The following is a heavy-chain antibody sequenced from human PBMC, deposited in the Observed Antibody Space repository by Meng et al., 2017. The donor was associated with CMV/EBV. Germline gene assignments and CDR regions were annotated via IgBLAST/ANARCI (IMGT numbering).Heavy chain of an antibody. Sequence: GESLKISCAASGFTFSSYWMSWVRQAPGKGLEWVANIKQDGSEKYYVDSVKGRFTISRDNAKNSLYLQMNSLRAEDTAVYYCARGDVPAPPFPYYYGMDVWGQRDHGHRLL. CDR3: ARGDVPAPPFPYYYGMDV. V-gene: IGHV3-7*01. J-gene: IGHJ6*04. CDR2: IKQDGSEK. D-gene: IGHD2-2*01. CDR1: GFTFSSYW.